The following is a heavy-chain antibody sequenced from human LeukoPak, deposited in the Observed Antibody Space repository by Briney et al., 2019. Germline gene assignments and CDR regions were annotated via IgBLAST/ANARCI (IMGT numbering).Heavy chain of an antibody. J-gene: IGHJ4*02. CDR2: IYHSGST. CDR1: GGSISSSNW. Sequence: SGTLSLTCAVSGGSISSSNWWSWVRQPPGKGLEWIGEIYHSGSTNYNPSLKSRVTISVGKSKNQFSLKLSSVTAADTAVYYCARDLLNEGNHLDYWGQGTLVTVSS. CDR3: ARDLLNEGNHLDY. V-gene: IGHV4-4*02. D-gene: IGHD4-23*01.